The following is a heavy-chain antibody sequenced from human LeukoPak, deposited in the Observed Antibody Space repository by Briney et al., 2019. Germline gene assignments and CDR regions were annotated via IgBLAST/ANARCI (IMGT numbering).Heavy chain of an antibody. V-gene: IGHV3-48*03. CDR1: GFTFSSYE. Sequence: GGSMRLSCAASGFTFSSYEIDWVRQAPGRGLEWVSYISSCGSTINYADSVKGQFSVSRDNATNSVYLQMNSLRAEATAVYYCARDLRRLPFTPEGADYWGQGILVTVSS. CDR2: ISSCGSTI. CDR3: ARDLRRLPFTPEGADY. D-gene: IGHD4-11*01. J-gene: IGHJ4*02.